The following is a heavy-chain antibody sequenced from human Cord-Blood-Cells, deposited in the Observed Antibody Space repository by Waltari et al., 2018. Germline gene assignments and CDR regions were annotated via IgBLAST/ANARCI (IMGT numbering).Heavy chain of an antibody. V-gene: IGHV3-23*01. CDR3: GRARTYYYYYYMDV. CDR2: ISGSGGST. Sequence: EVQLLESGGGLVQPGGSLRLSCAASGFTFSSYAMSWVRQAPGKGLEWVSAISGSGGSTYYADAVKGRFTISRDNSKNTLYLQMNSLRAEDTAVYYCGRARTYYYYYYMDVWGKGTTVTVSS. D-gene: IGHD6-6*01. J-gene: IGHJ6*03. CDR1: GFTFSSYA.